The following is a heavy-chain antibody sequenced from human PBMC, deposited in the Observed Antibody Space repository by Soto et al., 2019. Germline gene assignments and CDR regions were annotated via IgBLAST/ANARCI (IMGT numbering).Heavy chain of an antibody. CDR1: GFTFSSSA. J-gene: IGHJ4*02. D-gene: IGHD3-3*02. V-gene: IGHV3-23*01. CDR3: AKGPDLALRRGPLDS. CDR2: ISSSGAGS. Sequence: EVQLLESGGGLVQPGGSLRLSCAASGFTFSSSAMSWSRQAPGRGLEWVSAISSSGAGSYYADSVKGRFTVSRDNSKNTLYLQMNSLRVDDTAVFYWAKGPDLALRRGPLDSWGQGTLDTVSS.